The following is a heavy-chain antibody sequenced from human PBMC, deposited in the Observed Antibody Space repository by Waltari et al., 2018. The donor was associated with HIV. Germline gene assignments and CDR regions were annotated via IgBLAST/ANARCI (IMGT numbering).Heavy chain of an antibody. J-gene: IGHJ6*02. CDR3: ARERLVGSSEMEAHHYGMDV. V-gene: IGHV3-33*01. Sequence: QVELVESGGGVVPPGRSLWVSCKAPGFSFSSYGINWVRQAPGKALEWVAINWGDGRRKDYADSVKGRFSISRDNTEDTVYIEMRSVRVEDTAVCFGARERLVGSSEMEAHHYGMDVWGRGTTVSV. CDR2: NWGDGRRK. CDR1: GFSFSSYG. D-gene: IGHD1-26*01.